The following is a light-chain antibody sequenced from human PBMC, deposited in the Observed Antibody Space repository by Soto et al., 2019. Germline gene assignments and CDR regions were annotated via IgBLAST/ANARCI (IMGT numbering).Light chain of an antibody. V-gene: IGLV1-51*01. CDR1: SSNIGNNY. CDR2: DNN. Sequence: QSVLTQPPSVSAAPGQMVTISCSGSSSNIGNNYVSWYQHLPGTAPKLLIYDNNKRPSGIPDRFSGSKSGTSATLGITGLQTGDEADYYCGTWDSSLSVVFGGGTQLTVL. CDR3: GTWDSSLSVV. J-gene: IGLJ2*01.